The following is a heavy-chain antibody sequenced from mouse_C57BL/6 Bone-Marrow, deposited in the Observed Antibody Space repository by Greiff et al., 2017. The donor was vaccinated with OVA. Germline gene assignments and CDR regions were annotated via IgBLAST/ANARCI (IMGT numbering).Heavy chain of an antibody. J-gene: IGHJ3*01. V-gene: IGHV1-18*01. CDR3: ARGGYYDYDGGAWFAY. Sequence: EVQLQQSGPELAKPGASVKIPCKASGYTFTDYNMDWVKQSHGKSLEWIGDINSNNGGTIYNQKFKGKATLTVDKSSITAYMELRSLTSEDTAVYYCARGGYYDYDGGAWFAYWGQGTLVTVSA. CDR2: INSNNGGT. D-gene: IGHD2-4*01. CDR1: GYTFTDYN.